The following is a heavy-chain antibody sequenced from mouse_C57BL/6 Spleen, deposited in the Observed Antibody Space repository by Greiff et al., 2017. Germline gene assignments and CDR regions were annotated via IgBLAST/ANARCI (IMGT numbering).Heavy chain of an antibody. V-gene: IGHV1-22*01. CDR1: RYTFTDYN. CDR3: AISYYYGSSYYAMDY. Sequence: VQLQQSGPELVKPGASVKMSCKASRYTFTDYNMHWVKQSHGKSLEWIGYINPNNGGTSYNQKFKGKATLTVNKSSSTAYMELRSLISEDSAVYYCAISYYYGSSYYAMDYWGQGTSVTVSS. D-gene: IGHD1-1*01. J-gene: IGHJ4*01. CDR2: INPNNGGT.